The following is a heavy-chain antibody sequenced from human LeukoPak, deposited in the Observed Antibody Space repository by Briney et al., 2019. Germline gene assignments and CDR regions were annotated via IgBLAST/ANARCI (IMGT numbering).Heavy chain of an antibody. CDR3: ARGDY. V-gene: IGHV4-31*11. CDR1: GASISSVGYY. CDR2: ISYTGSS. Sequence: SETLSLTCAVSGASISSVGYYWSWIRQHPGKGLEWIGFISYTGSSYYNSSLQSRVLISRDTFKNQFSLKMNSVIVADTAMYYCARGDYWGRGTLVTVSS. J-gene: IGHJ4*02.